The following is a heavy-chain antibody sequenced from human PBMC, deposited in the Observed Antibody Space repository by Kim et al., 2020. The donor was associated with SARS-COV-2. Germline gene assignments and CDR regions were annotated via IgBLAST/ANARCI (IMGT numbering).Heavy chain of an antibody. CDR3: AIVSSVITYYYYYGMDV. Sequence: SETLSLTCTVSGGSITSTSYYWGWIRQPPGKGLEWIGSIYYSGSTYYNPSLKSRVTISVDTSKNQFSLKLSSVTAADTAVYYCAIVSSVITYYYYYGMDVWGQGTTVPVSS. CDR1: GGSITSTSYY. J-gene: IGHJ6*02. V-gene: IGHV4-39*01. D-gene: IGHD3-16*01. CDR2: IYYSGST.